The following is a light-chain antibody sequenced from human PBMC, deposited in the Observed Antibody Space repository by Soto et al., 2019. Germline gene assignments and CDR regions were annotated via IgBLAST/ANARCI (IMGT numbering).Light chain of an antibody. J-gene: IGKJ4*01. V-gene: IGKV3-20*01. CDR3: QQYGSSPLT. CDR2: GAS. CDR1: QSVFGTY. Sequence: EVVLTQSPATLSLSPGERATLSCRASQSVFGTYLAWYQQKPGQAPRLLIYGASRRATGVPDRFRGSGSGTDFTLTISRLEPEDFAVYSCQQYGSSPLTFGGGTKVEIK.